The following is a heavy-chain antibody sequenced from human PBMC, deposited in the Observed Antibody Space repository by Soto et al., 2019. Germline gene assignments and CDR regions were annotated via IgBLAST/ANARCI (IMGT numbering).Heavy chain of an antibody. CDR3: ARDPAIYSGKFDYGVDV. Sequence: EVQLVESGGGLVQAGGSLRLFCAVSGFTFSSYEMNWVRQAPGKGLEWVSYIGTSGKTIYYADSVRGRFTISRDNAKNSLYLQMNSLRAEDTAVYFCARDPAIYSGKFDYGVDVWGRGTTVTVSS. V-gene: IGHV3-48*03. D-gene: IGHD4-4*01. CDR2: IGTSGKTI. CDR1: GFTFSSYE. J-gene: IGHJ6*02.